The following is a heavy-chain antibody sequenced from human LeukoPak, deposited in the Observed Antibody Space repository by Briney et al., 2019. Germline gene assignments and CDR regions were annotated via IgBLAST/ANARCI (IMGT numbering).Heavy chain of an antibody. CDR1: GFTFDDYA. J-gene: IGHJ5*02. D-gene: IGHD5-12*01. CDR3: AKGFGYSGYLRNWFDP. CDR2: ISRNSGSI. Sequence: PGRSLRLSCAPSGFTFDDYAMRWVRQAPGKGLEWVSGISRNSGSIGQADSVKSRFTIARDHDKNSLDLQMNSLRAEDTALYYCAKGFGYSGYLRNWFDPWGQGTLVTVSS. V-gene: IGHV3-9*01.